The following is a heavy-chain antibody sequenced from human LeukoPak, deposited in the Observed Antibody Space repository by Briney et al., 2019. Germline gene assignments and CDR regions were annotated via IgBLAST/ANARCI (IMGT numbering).Heavy chain of an antibody. J-gene: IGHJ4*02. D-gene: IGHD5-12*01. V-gene: IGHV4-39*01. CDR2: IYYSGST. CDR1: GGSISSSSYY. CDR3: ARQGSGYDYLDY. Sequence: SETLSLTCTVSGGSISSSSYYWGWIRQPPGKGLEWIGSIYYSGSTYDNPSLKSRVTISVHTSKNQFSLKLSSVTAADTAVYYCARQGSGYDYLDYWGQGTLVTVSS.